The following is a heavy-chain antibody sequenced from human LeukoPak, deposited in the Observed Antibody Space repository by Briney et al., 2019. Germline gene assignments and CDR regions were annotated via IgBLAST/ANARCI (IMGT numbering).Heavy chain of an antibody. Sequence: GGSLRLSCAASGFTFSNYWMSWVRQAPGKGLEWVANIKQDGSEKYYVDSVKGRFTISRDNAKNSLYLQMNSLRAEDTAVYYCAREVWSYFDYWGQGTLVTVSS. V-gene: IGHV3-7*01. CDR3: AREVWSYFDY. CDR1: GFTFSNYW. J-gene: IGHJ4*02. D-gene: IGHD2-21*01. CDR2: IKQDGSEK.